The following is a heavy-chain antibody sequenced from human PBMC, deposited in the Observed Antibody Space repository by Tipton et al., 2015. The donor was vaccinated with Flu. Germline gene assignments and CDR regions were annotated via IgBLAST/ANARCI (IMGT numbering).Heavy chain of an antibody. CDR2: ISGSGGST. CDR3: ARGNRDSGDPGIAAAGTGAYYYYYYMDV. D-gene: IGHD6-13*01. V-gene: IGHV3-23*01. J-gene: IGHJ6*03. CDR1: GFTFSSYA. Sequence: SLRLSCAASGFTFSSYAMSWVRQAPGKGLEWVSAISGSGGSTYYADSVKGRFTISRDNAKNSLYLQMNSLRAEDTAVYYCARGNRDSGDPGIAAAGTGAYYYYYYMDVWGKGTTVTVSS.